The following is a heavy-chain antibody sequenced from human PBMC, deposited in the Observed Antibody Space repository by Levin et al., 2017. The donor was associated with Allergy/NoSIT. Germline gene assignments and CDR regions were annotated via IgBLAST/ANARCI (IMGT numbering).Heavy chain of an antibody. Sequence: GGSLRLSCAASGFTFSSYDMHWVRQATGKGLEWVSAIGTAGDTYYPGSVKGRFTISRENAKNSLYLQMNSLRAGDTAVYYCARGPSGRFGDLIDAFDIWGQGTMVTVSS. V-gene: IGHV3-13*01. D-gene: IGHD3-10*01. CDR3: ARGPSGRFGDLIDAFDI. CDR1: GFTFSSYD. CDR2: IGTAGDT. J-gene: IGHJ3*02.